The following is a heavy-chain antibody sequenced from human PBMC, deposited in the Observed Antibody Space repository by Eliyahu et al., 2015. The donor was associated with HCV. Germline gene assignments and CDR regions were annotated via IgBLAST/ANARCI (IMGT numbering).Heavy chain of an antibody. CDR3: ASGGGGIAVTGTGGWFDP. V-gene: IGHV4-59*01. D-gene: IGHD6-19*01. Sequence: QVQLQESGPGLVKPSETLSLTCTVXGGSIPTYCWXWIRQPPGKGLGWIGYIHYSGSTNYNPSLKSRVTISVDTSKNQFSLNLTSVTAADTAMYYCASGGGGIAVTGTGGWFDPWGQGTLVTVSS. J-gene: IGHJ5*02. CDR2: IHYSGST. CDR1: GGSIPTYC.